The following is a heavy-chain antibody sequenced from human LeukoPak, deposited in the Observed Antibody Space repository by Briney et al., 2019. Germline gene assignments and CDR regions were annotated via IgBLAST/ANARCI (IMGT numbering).Heavy chain of an antibody. CDR3: ARWYYYDSSGQIDY. Sequence: SETLSLTCTVSGGSISSGGYYWSWIRQHPGKGLEGIGYIYYSGSTYYNPSLKSRVTISVDTSKNQFSLKLSSVTAADTAVYYCARWYYYDSSGQIDYWGQGTLVTVSS. D-gene: IGHD3-22*01. CDR2: IYYSGST. V-gene: IGHV4-31*03. J-gene: IGHJ4*02. CDR1: GGSISSGGYY.